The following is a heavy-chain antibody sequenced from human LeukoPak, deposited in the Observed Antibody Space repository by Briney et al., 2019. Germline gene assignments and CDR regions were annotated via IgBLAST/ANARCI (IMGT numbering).Heavy chain of an antibody. CDR1: GFTFSDYS. V-gene: IGHV3-21*01. CDR2: ISSSSSYI. D-gene: IGHD6-13*01. J-gene: IGHJ5*02. CDR3: ARGGAAAGDL. Sequence: GSPRLSCAASGFTFSDYSMSWVRQAPGKGLEWASYISSSSSYIYYADSVRGRFTISRDNSKNTLYLQMNSLRAEDTAVYYCARGGAAAGDLWGQGTLV.